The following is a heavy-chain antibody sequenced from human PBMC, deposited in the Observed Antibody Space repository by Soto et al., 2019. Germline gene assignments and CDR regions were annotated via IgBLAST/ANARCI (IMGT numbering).Heavy chain of an antibody. CDR1: GFTFSDYY. D-gene: IGHD1-1*01. CDR3: ARSGDNYNRFDY. CDR2: SSNSGTFS. V-gene: IGHV3-11*06. J-gene: IGHJ4*02. Sequence: GGSLRLSCEGSGFTFSDYYISWIRQAPGKGLEWISYSSNSGTFSRYADSVKGRFSISRDNTKNLLYPQMNSLRAEDTAVYYCARSGDNYNRFDYWGQGTPVTVSS.